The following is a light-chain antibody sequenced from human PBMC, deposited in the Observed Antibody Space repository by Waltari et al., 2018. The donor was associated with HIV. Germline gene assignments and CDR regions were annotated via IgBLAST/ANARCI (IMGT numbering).Light chain of an antibody. J-gene: IGLJ2*01. CDR2: GKN. Sequence: SFELTQDPAVSVALGQTVKITCQGDNLSNSYAAWYQQKQGQAPVLVMYGKNNRAAGIPDRFSASRSGNTASLTITGAQAEDEADYYCDSRDSTGNHAIFGGGTKVTVL. CDR1: NLSNSY. V-gene: IGLV3-19*01. CDR3: DSRDSTGNHAI.